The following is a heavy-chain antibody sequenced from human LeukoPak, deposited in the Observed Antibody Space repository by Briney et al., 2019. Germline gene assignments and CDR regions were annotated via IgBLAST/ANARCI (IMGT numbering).Heavy chain of an antibody. CDR1: GYSISSGYY. D-gene: IGHD3-22*01. CDR2: IYHSGCT. V-gene: IGHV4-38-2*02. J-gene: IGHJ4*02. Sequence: SETLSLTCTVSGYSISSGYYWGWIRQPPGKGLEWIGSIYHSGCTYYNPSLKSRVTISVDTSKNQFSLKLSSVTAADTAVYYCARVNYYDSSGSEAYEDYWGQGTLVAVSS. CDR3: ARVNYYDSSGSEAYEDY.